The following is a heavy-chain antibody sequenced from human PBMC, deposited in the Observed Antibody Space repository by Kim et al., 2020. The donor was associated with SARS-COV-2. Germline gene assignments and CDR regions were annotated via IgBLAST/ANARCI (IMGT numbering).Heavy chain of an antibody. V-gene: IGHV3-48*03. Sequence: GGSLRLSCAASGFTFSSYEMNWVRQAPGKGLEWVSYISSSGSTIYYADSVKGRFTISRDNAKNSLYLQMNSLRAEDTAVYYCARGREVGAEIDAFDIWGQGTMVTVSS. CDR2: ISSSGSTI. CDR1: GFTFSSYE. D-gene: IGHD1-26*01. CDR3: ARGREVGAEIDAFDI. J-gene: IGHJ3*02.